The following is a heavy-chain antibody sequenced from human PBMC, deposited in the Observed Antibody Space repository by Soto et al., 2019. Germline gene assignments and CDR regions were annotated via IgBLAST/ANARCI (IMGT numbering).Heavy chain of an antibody. CDR3: ARWGVVPAYFDY. CDR2: IYYSGST. D-gene: IGHD2-2*01. CDR1: GGSISSSSYY. J-gene: IGHJ4*02. V-gene: IGHV4-39*01. Sequence: SETLSLTCTVSGGSISSSSYYWGWIRQPPGKGLEWIGSIYYSGSTYYNPSLKSRVTISVDTSKNQFSLKLSSVTAADTAVYYCARWGVVPAYFDYWGQGTLVTVSS.